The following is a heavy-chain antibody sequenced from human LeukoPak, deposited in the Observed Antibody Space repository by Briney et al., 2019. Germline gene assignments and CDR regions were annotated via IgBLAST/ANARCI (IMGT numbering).Heavy chain of an antibody. D-gene: IGHD5-12*01. CDR2: ISGSGGST. Sequence: PGGSLRLSCAASGFTFSSYAMSWVRQAPGKGLEWVSVISGSGGSTYYADSVKGRFTISRDNSKNTLYLQMNSLRGEDTAVYYCAKVLTVATIRPPFDYWGQGTLVTVSS. V-gene: IGHV3-23*01. CDR3: AKVLTVATIRPPFDY. J-gene: IGHJ4*02. CDR1: GFTFSSYA.